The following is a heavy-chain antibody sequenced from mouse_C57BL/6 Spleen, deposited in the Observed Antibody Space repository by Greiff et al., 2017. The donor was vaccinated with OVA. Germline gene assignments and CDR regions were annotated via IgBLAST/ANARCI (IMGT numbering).Heavy chain of an antibody. D-gene: IGHD3-2*02. Sequence: VQLQQSGPELVKPGASVKISCKASGYTFTDYYMNWVKQSHGKSLEWIGDINPNNGGTSYNQKFKGKATLTVDKSSSTAYMELRSLTSEDSAVYYCARGGAQVSWFAYWGQGTLVTVSA. J-gene: IGHJ3*01. V-gene: IGHV1-26*01. CDR1: GYTFTDYY. CDR3: ARGGAQVSWFAY. CDR2: INPNNGGT.